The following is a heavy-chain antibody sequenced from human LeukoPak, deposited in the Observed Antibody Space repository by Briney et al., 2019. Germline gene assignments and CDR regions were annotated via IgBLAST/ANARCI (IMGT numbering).Heavy chain of an antibody. Sequence: PGGSLRLSCAASGFTFSNYAMSWVRQAPGKGLEWVSAISGSGGSTYYADSVKGRFTISRDNSKNTLFLQMNSLRAEDTAVYYCAKEVMEVVAGLYYYYGMDVWGQGTTVTVSS. CDR1: GFTFSNYA. CDR3: AKEVMEVVAGLYYYYGMDV. J-gene: IGHJ6*02. D-gene: IGHD6-19*01. CDR2: ISGSGGST. V-gene: IGHV3-23*01.